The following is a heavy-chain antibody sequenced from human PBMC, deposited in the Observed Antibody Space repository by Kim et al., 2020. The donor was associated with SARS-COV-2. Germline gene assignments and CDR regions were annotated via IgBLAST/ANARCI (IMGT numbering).Heavy chain of an antibody. V-gene: IGHV3-20*04. CDR3: ARFSSYYYGSGSDGMDV. D-gene: IGHD3-10*01. CDR2: INWDGGRA. Sequence: GGSLRLSCAASGFTFGDYGMSWVRQAPGKGLEWVSGINWDGGRAGYADSLKGRFTISRDNAKNSLYLQMNSLRVEDTALYYCARFSSYYYGSGSDGMDV. CDR1: GFTFGDYG. J-gene: IGHJ6*01.